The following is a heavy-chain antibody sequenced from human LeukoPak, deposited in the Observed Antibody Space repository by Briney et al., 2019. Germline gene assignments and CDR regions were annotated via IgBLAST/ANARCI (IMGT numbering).Heavy chain of an antibody. Sequence: PGGSLRLSCAASGFPFDDKAMHWVRQAPGKGLEWVAGISRNSDSTGYADSVKGRFTISRDNAKNSLYLQMTSLRAEDTAVYYCARDGSKSCSGGSCYLNWFDPWGQGTLVTVSS. CDR1: GFPFDDKA. V-gene: IGHV3-9*01. J-gene: IGHJ5*02. D-gene: IGHD2-15*01. CDR2: ISRNSDST. CDR3: ARDGSKSCSGGSCYLNWFDP.